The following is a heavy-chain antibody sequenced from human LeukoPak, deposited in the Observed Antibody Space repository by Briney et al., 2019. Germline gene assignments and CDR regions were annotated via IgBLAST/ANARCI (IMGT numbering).Heavy chain of an antibody. CDR1: GFTFSSYG. V-gene: IGHV3-30*02. CDR2: IRYDGSNK. CDR3: AKDRGYSYGYFDY. J-gene: IGHJ4*02. Sequence: GGSLRLPCAASGFTFSSYGMHWVRRAPGKGLEWVAFIRYDGSNKYYADSVKGRFTISRDNSKNTLYLQMNSLRAEDTAVYYCAKDRGYSYGYFDYWGQGTLVTVSS. D-gene: IGHD5-18*01.